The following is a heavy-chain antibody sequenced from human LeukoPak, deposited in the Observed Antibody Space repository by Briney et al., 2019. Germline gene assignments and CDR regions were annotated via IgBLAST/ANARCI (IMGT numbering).Heavy chain of an antibody. D-gene: IGHD6-13*01. CDR2: INPSGGNT. CDR1: GYIFTSYY. CDR3: ARFAVHRRLAAAGQFGLDY. V-gene: IGHV1-46*01. Sequence: ASVKVSCKASGYIFTSYYIHWVRQAPGQGLEWMGIINPSGGNTNYAQKFQGRVTMTRDTSTSTVYMELSSLRSGDTAAYYCARFAVHRRLAAAGQFGLDYWGQGTLVTVSS. J-gene: IGHJ4*02.